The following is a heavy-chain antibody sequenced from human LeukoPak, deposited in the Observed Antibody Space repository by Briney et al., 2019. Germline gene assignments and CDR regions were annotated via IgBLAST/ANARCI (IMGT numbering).Heavy chain of an antibody. D-gene: IGHD6-19*01. CDR1: GGSISSYY. Sequence: SETLSLTCTVSGGSISSYYWSWIRQPAGKGLEWIGRIYTSGSTNYNPSLKSRVTMSVDTSKNQFSLKLSSVTAAGTAVYYCARVSYSSGWYNWFDPWGQGTLVTVSS. CDR2: IYTSGST. J-gene: IGHJ5*02. V-gene: IGHV4-4*07. CDR3: ARVSYSSGWYNWFDP.